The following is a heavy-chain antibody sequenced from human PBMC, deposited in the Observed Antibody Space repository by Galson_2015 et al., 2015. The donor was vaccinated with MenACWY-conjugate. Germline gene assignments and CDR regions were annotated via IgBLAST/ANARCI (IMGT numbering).Heavy chain of an antibody. CDR2: LSSSSSTI. J-gene: IGHJ4*02. D-gene: IGHD3-16*01. CDR1: GFTFNTYS. Sequence: SLRLSCAASGFTFNTYSVSWVRQAPGKGLEWISYLSSSSSTIYYADSVKGRFTISGDNAKNSLYLQMNSLRAEDTAVYYCVRVGAYFYFDFWGQGILVTVSS. CDR3: VRVGAYFYFDF. V-gene: IGHV3-48*04.